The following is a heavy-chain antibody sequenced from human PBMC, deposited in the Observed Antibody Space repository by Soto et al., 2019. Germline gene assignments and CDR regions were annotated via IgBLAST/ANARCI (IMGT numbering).Heavy chain of an antibody. CDR1: GFTFTSSA. Sequence: GASVKGSCKASGFTFTSSAIQWGRQPRGQRVEWRGWIVVGSGNTNYAQKFQERVTITRDMSTSTAYMELSSLRPEDTAVYYCAAAHSSTSHYDHIWGSYRNYMDVWGKGTTVTVSS. D-gene: IGHD3-16*01. CDR2: IVVGSGNT. CDR3: AAAHSSTSHYDHIWGSYRNYMDV. J-gene: IGHJ6*03. V-gene: IGHV1-58*02.